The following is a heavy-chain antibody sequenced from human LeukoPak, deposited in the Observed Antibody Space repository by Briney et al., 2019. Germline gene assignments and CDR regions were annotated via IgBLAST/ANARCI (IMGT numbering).Heavy chain of an antibody. CDR3: ARDLYYGSRGYYHHDAFDI. J-gene: IGHJ3*02. Sequence: SETLSLTCAVYGESLSNSNWTWIRQPPGKGLEWIGEINHRGSTNYNPSLKTRVTISLDTSKDQFSLRLTSVTAADTAVYYCARDLYYGSRGYYHHDAFDIWGQGTMVTVSS. D-gene: IGHD3-22*01. CDR1: GESLSNSN. CDR2: INHRGST. V-gene: IGHV4-34*01.